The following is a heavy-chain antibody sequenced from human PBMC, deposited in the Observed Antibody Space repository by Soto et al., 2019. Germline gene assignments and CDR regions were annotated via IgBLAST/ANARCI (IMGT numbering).Heavy chain of an antibody. CDR1: GGSFSGYY. CDR2: INHSGST. V-gene: IGHV4-34*01. D-gene: IGHD2-15*01. Sequence: PSETLSLTCAVYGGSFSGYYWSWIRQPPGKGLEWIGEINHSGSTNYNPSLKSRVTISVDTSKNQFSLKLSSVTAADTAVYYCARRKLGYCSGGSCYGWAFDISGQGKMVT. J-gene: IGHJ3*02. CDR3: ARRKLGYCSGGSCYGWAFDI.